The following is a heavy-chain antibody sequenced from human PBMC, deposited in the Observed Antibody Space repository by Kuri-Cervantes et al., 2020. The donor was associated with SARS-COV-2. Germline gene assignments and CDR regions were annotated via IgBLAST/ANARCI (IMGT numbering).Heavy chain of an antibody. CDR2: ISSSSSYI. Sequence: GESLKISCAASGFTFSSYAMSWVRQAPGKGLEWVSSISSSSSYIYYADTVKGRFTISTDNAENSLYLQMNSLRGEDTAMYYCARVAGEGPIYYYYMDVWGGGTTVTVSS. D-gene: IGHD2-21*01. CDR3: ARVAGEGPIYYYYMDV. V-gene: IGHV3-21*01. J-gene: IGHJ6*03. CDR1: GFTFSSYA.